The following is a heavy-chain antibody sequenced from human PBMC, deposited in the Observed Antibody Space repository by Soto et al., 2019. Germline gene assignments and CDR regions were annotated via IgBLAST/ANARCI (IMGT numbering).Heavy chain of an antibody. V-gene: IGHV4-59*01. Sequence: SEALSLTCTVSGVSISSYYWSWSLQSPVRGLEWIGYIHYSGSTKSNPSLKSRVTISVDTSRNQVSLKLSSVTAADSAVYFCARARYHLLHPYYYGMDVWGQGTTVTVPS. CDR1: GVSISSYY. CDR3: ARARYHLLHPYYYGMDV. D-gene: IGHD2-2*01. CDR2: IHYSGST. J-gene: IGHJ6*02.